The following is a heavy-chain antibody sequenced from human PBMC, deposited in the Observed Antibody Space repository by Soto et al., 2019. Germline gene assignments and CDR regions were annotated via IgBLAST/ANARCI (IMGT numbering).Heavy chain of an antibody. CDR2: ISSSSSYI. CDR3: ARDKVLESTKLQLWSVYYYYYMDV. CDR1: GFTFSSYS. Sequence: GGSLRLSCAASGFTFSSYSMNWVRQAPGKGLEWVSSISSSSSYIYYADSVKGRFTISRDNAKNSLYLQMNSLRAEDTAVYYCARDKVLESTKLQLWSVYYYYYMDVWGKGTTVTVSS. V-gene: IGHV3-21*01. D-gene: IGHD5-18*01. J-gene: IGHJ6*03.